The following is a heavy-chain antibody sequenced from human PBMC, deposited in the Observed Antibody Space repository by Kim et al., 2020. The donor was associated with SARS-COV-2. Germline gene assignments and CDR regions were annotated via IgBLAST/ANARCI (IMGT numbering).Heavy chain of an antibody. CDR1: GFTFSSYA. J-gene: IGHJ6*01. D-gene: IGHD6-19*01. V-gene: IGHV3-30*04. CDR2: ISYDGSNK. CDR3: ARVSSGWYRGDYYYYGMD. Sequence: SLRLSCAASGFTFSSYAMHWVRQAPGKGLEWVAVISYDGSNKYYADSVKGRFTISRDNSKNTLYLQMNSLRAEDTAVYYCARVSSGWYRGDYYYYGMD.